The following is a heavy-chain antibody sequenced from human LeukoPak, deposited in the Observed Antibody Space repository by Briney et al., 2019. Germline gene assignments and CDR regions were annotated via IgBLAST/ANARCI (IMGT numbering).Heavy chain of an antibody. D-gene: IGHD2/OR15-2a*01. CDR3: ACTPTSYYYYYGMDV. V-gene: IGHV3-7*03. CDR2: IKQDGSEK. J-gene: IGHJ6*04. CDR1: GFTFSSYW. Sequence: GGSLRLSCAASGFTFSSYWMSWVRQAPGKGLEWVANIKQDGSEKYYVDSVKGRFTISRDNAKNSLYLQMSSLRAEDTAVYYCACTPTSYYYYYGMDVWGKGTTVTVSS.